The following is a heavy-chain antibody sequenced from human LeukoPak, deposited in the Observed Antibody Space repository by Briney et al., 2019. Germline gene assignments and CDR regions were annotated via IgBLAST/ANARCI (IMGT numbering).Heavy chain of an antibody. D-gene: IGHD4-23*01. CDR1: GGSISSSSYY. CDR2: IYHSGST. V-gene: IGHV4-30-2*01. CDR3: ARDRDPGGNLEAPPDAFDI. Sequence: PSETLFLTCTVSGGSISSSSYYWSWIRQPPGKGLEWIGYIYHSGSTYYNPSLKSRVTISVDRSENQFSLKLSSVTAADTAVYYCARDRDPGGNLEAPPDAFDIWGQGTMVTVSS. J-gene: IGHJ3*02.